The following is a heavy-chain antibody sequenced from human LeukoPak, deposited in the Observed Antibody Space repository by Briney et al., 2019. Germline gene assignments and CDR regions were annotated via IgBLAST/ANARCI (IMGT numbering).Heavy chain of an antibody. CDR1: GFTFSDYY. J-gene: IGHJ4*02. D-gene: IGHD2-21*02. V-gene: IGHV3-11*04. CDR2: ISSSGTSM. CDR3: ARAPGDPIDY. Sequence: PGGSLRLSCEASGFTFSDYYMNWIRQAPGKGLGWVSYISSSGTSMFYADSVKGRFTISRDNAKNLLHLQMNSLRAEDTAVYYCARAPGDPIDYWGQGTLVTVSS.